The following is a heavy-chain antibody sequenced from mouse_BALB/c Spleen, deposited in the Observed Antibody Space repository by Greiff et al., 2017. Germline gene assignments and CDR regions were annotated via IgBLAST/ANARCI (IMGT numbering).Heavy chain of an antibody. Sequence: EVKLMESGPGLVKPSQSLSLTCSVTGYSITSGYYWNWIRQFPGNKLEWMGYISYDGSNNYNPSLKNRISITRDTSKNQFFLKLNSVTTEDTATYYCASYGNYGGAMDYWGQGTSVTVSS. J-gene: IGHJ4*01. D-gene: IGHD2-1*01. V-gene: IGHV3-6*02. CDR2: ISYDGSN. CDR1: GYSITSGYY. CDR3: ASYGNYGGAMDY.